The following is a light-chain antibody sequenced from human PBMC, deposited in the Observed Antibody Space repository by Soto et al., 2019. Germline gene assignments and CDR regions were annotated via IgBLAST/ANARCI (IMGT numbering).Light chain of an antibody. V-gene: IGKV3-15*01. CDR2: GAS. CDR1: QSVSSN. Sequence: EIVMTQSPATLSVSPGERATLSCRASQSVSSNLAWYQQKPGQAPRLLIYGASTRATGIPARFSGSGSGTEFPLTISSLQSEDFAVYYCQQYNNWPYTFGQGTRWIS. CDR3: QQYNNWPYT. J-gene: IGKJ2*01.